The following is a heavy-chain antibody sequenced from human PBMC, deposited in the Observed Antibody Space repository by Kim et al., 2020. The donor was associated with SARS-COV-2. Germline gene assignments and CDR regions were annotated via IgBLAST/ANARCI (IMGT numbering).Heavy chain of an antibody. CDR3: ARASLGGYNSPLDY. Sequence: GGSLRLSCAASGFTFSSYAMHWVRQAPGKGLEWVAVISYDGSNKYYADSVKGRFTISRDNSKNTLYLQMNSLRAEDTAVYYCARASLGGYNSPLDYWGQG. D-gene: IGHD5-12*01. CDR2: ISYDGSNK. J-gene: IGHJ4*02. V-gene: IGHV3-30*04. CDR1: GFTFSSYA.